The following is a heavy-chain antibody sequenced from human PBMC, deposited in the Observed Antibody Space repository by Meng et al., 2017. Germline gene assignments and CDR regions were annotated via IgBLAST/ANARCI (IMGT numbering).Heavy chain of an antibody. J-gene: IGHJ4*02. CDR1: GDSVSSNSAA. V-gene: IGHV6-1*01. Sequence: QIRLQQSGPGLVKPSQTLSLICAISGDSVSSNSAAWNWIRQSPSRGLEWPGRAYYRSKWYHDYAESVKSRISIDPDTSKNQFSLQLRSVTPEDSAVYYCARGSYSFDSWGQRTLVTVSS. CDR2: AYYRSKWYH. CDR3: ARGSYSFDS. D-gene: IGHD1-26*01.